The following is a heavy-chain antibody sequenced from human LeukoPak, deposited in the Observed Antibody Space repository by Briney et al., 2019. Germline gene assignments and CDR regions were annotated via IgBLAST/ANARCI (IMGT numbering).Heavy chain of an antibody. CDR1: EYSFTTYW. D-gene: IGHD3-10*01. CDR2: IYAGDSDT. V-gene: IGHV5-51*01. CDR3: AASMVRGVPDWFDP. Sequence: GESLKISCKGSEYSFTTYWIGWVRQMPGKGLEWMGIIYAGDSDTRYSPSFQGQVTISADKSISTAYLQWSSLKASDTAMYYCAASMVRGVPDWFDPWGQGTLVTVSS. J-gene: IGHJ5*02.